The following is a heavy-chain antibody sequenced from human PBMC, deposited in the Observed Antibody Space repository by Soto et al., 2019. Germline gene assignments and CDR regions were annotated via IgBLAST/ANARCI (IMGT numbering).Heavy chain of an antibody. J-gene: IGHJ4*02. Sequence: GGSLRLSCAASGFTFSSYAMSWVRQAPGKGLEWVSAISGSGGSTYYADSVKGRFTISRDNSKNTLYLQMNSLRAEDTAVYYCAKDHNFWSVYYPNYFDYWGQGTLVTVSS. D-gene: IGHD3-3*01. CDR1: GFTFSSYA. V-gene: IGHV3-23*01. CDR3: AKDHNFWSVYYPNYFDY. CDR2: ISGSGGST.